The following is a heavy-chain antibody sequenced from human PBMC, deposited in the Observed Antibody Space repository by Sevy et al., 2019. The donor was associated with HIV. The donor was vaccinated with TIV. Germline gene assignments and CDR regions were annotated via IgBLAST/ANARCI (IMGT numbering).Heavy chain of an antibody. J-gene: IGHJ4*02. V-gene: IGHV4-59*08. CDR3: ADENAWGRGYS. D-gene: IGHD1-26*01. CDR2: IYYNGHI. Sequence: SETLSLTCTVSGGSITSLYWNWIRQPPGKGLEWIANIYYNGHINYNPSLKSRVTLSLDTSNNQFSLRLSSVTAADTAMYYCADENAWGRGYSWGQGTLVTVSS. CDR1: GGSITSLY.